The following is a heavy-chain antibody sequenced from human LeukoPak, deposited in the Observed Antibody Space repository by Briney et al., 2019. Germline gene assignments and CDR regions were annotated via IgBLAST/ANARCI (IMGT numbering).Heavy chain of an antibody. CDR1: GFTFSSFA. CDR3: TKGGWFSGSYYINWFDP. V-gene: IGHV3-23*01. D-gene: IGHD3-10*01. J-gene: IGHJ5*02. Sequence: GGLLRFSCAASGFTFSSFAMSWGRKAPGKGLEWVTTINSSGGKNYAEPVKSRFTLSRDNSKKTLYLQIKTLRRDGTAVYSCTKGGWFSGSYYINWFDPWGQGTLATVSS. CDR2: INSSGGK.